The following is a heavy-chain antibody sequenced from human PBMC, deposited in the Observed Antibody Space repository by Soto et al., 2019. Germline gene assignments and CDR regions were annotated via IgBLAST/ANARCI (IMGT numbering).Heavy chain of an antibody. CDR1: GFTFNNYA. V-gene: IGHV3-23*01. CDR2: ISGTGGST. D-gene: IGHD3-10*01. J-gene: IGHJ3*02. Sequence: GGSLRLSCAASGFTFNNYALNWVRQAPGKGLEWVSSISGTGGSTFYAGSAKGRFTISRDNSKNTLYLQMNSLRAEDTAVYYCARGMYGSGSYYIGDAFDMWGQGTMVTVSS. CDR3: ARGMYGSGSYYIGDAFDM.